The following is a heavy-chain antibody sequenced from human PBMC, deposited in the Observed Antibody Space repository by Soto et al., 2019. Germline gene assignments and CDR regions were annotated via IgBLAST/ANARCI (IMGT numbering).Heavy chain of an antibody. J-gene: IGHJ1*01. D-gene: IGHD1-26*01. CDR1: GFTFSSYG. Sequence: QVQLVESGGGVVQPGRSLRLSCAASGFTFSSYGMHWVRQAPGKGLEWVAVISYDGSNKYYADSVKGRFTISRDNXKXSXXLQMNSLRAEDTAVYYCAKDFHEGSWLQWLQYFQHWGQGTLVTVSS. CDR3: AKDFHEGSWLQWLQYFQH. CDR2: ISYDGSNK. V-gene: IGHV3-30*18.